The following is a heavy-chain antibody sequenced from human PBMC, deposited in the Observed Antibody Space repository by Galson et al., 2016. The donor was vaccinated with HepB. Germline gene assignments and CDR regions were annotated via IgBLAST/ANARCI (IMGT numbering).Heavy chain of an antibody. CDR1: GYSFTTHS. Sequence: SVKVSCKASGYSFTTHSIHWVRQAPGQRPEWMGWINTNNGNTIYSQKFQGRVTINRDTSASTAYMELSSLRSEDTARYYCASEYYERGDAIEFWGQGTMVTVSS. D-gene: IGHD3-16*01. CDR3: ASEYYERGDAIEF. J-gene: IGHJ3*01. V-gene: IGHV1-3*04. CDR2: INTNNGNT.